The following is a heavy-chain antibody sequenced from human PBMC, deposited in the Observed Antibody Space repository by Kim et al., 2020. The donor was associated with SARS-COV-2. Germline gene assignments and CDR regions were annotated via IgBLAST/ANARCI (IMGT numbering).Heavy chain of an antibody. CDR2: IYSGGSST. J-gene: IGHJ3*02. Sequence: GGSLRLSCAASGFTFSSYAMSWVRQAPGKGLEWVSVIYSGGSSTYYADSVKGRFTISRDNSKNTLYLQMNSLRAEDTAVYYCAKDLGRIAARVEAFDIWGQGTMVTVSS. V-gene: IGHV3-23*03. D-gene: IGHD6-6*01. CDR1: GFTFSSYA. CDR3: AKDLGRIAARVEAFDI.